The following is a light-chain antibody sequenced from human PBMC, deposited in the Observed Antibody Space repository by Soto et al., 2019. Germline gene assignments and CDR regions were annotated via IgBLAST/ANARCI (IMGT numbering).Light chain of an antibody. Sequence: EIVLTQSPGTLSVSPGERATLSCRASQSVSSSYLAWYQQKPGQAPRLLISGASGRATGIPDRFSGSWSGTDFTLTISRLEPEDFAVYYCQQYARLPLTFGGGTKVEIK. V-gene: IGKV3-20*01. CDR1: QSVSSSY. J-gene: IGKJ4*01. CDR3: QQYARLPLT. CDR2: GAS.